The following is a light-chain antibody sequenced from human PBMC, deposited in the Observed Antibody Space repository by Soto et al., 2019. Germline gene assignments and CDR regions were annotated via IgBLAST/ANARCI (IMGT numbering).Light chain of an antibody. J-gene: IGLJ1*01. V-gene: IGLV2-14*01. CDR1: SSDLDGYNF. CDR2: EVS. Sequence: QSALTQPASVSGSPGQSITISCTGTSSDLDGYNFVSWYQQHTGKAPKLMIYEVSNRPSGVSNRFSGSKSGNTASLTISGLQAEDEADYYCSSYTSSDFYVFGTGTKLTVL. CDR3: SSYTSSDFYV.